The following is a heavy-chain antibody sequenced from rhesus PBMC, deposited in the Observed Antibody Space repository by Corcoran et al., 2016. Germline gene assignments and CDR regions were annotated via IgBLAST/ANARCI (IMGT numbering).Heavy chain of an antibody. D-gene: IGHD2-2*01. CDR2: IYGSGSST. CDR1: GGSISSSY. V-gene: IGHV4-169*01. Sequence: QLQLQESGPGLVKPSETLSVTCAVSGGSISSSYWSWIRQAPGKGLEWIGYIYGSGSSTNYNPSLNGRVTLSVDTSKNQLSLKLSSVTTADTAVYYCARSWGQRVLVPDYWGQGVLVTVSS. CDR3: ARSWGQRVLVPDY. J-gene: IGHJ4*01.